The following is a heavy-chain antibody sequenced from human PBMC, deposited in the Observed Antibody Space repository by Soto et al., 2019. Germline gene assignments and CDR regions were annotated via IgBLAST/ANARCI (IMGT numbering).Heavy chain of an antibody. Sequence: LSCAASGFTFSRYAIHWVRLTPGRGLEWVLAISRDGSYIYYTDSVKGRFTVSRDNSKNTVFVQMNRLIPDDTALYFCARTRNGGVADSFDSWGQGTRVTVSS. J-gene: IGHJ5*01. V-gene: IGHV3-30*04. CDR2: ISRDGSYI. D-gene: IGHD3-3*01. CDR1: GFTFSRYA. CDR3: ARTRNGGVADSFDS.